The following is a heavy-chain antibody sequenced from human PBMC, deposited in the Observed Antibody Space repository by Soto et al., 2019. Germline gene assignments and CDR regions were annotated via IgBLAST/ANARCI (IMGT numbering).Heavy chain of an antibody. V-gene: IGHV3-30*18. Sequence: QVQLVESGGGVVQPGRSLRLSCAASGFTFSSYGMHWVRQAPGKGLEWVAVISYDGSNKYYADSVKGRFTISRDNSKNTLYLQMNSLRAEDTAVSYCAKSMVRGVITPEYWGQGTLVTVSS. D-gene: IGHD3-10*01. CDR2: ISYDGSNK. CDR1: GFTFSSYG. J-gene: IGHJ4*02. CDR3: AKSMVRGVITPEY.